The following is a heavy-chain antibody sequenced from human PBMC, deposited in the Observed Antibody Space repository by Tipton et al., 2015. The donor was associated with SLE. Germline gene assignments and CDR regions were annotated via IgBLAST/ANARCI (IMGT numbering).Heavy chain of an antibody. CDR2: IYHSGSA. V-gene: IGHV4-38-2*01. CDR1: GYSISSGYY. D-gene: IGHD6-25*01. Sequence: TLSLTCAVSGYSISSGYYWGWIRQPPGKGLEWIGSIYHSGSAYYNPSLKSRVTISVDTSKNQFSLKLSSVTAADTAVYYCARLGQSGLSPGPFDYWGQGTLVTVSS. J-gene: IGHJ4*02. CDR3: ARLGQSGLSPGPFDY.